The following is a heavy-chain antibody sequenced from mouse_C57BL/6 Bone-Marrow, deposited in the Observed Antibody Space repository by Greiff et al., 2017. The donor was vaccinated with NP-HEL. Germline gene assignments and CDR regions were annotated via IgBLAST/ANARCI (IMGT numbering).Heavy chain of an antibody. CDR3: AITMVTKYYAMDY. V-gene: IGHV3-8*01. Sequence: EVKLMESGPGLAKPSQTLSLPCSVTGYSITSDYWNWIRKFPGNKLEYMGYISYSGSTYYNPSLKSRISITRDTSKNQYYLQLNSVTTEDTATYYCAITMVTKYYAMDYWGQGTSVTVSS. J-gene: IGHJ4*01. CDR1: GYSITSDY. CDR2: ISYSGST. D-gene: IGHD2-2*01.